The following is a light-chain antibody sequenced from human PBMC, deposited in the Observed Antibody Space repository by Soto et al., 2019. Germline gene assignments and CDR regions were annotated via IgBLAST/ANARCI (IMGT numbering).Light chain of an antibody. CDR3: AAWDSSRNAHLL. J-gene: IGLJ2*01. Sequence: QSVLTQPPSASGTPGQRVTISCSGSSSNIGSNPVNWYQQLPGTAPKLLIYSNNQRPSGVPDRFSGSKSGTSASLAISALQSDDEADYYCAAWDSSRNAHLLVGGGSKLTVL. V-gene: IGLV1-44*01. CDR1: SSNIGSNP. CDR2: SNN.